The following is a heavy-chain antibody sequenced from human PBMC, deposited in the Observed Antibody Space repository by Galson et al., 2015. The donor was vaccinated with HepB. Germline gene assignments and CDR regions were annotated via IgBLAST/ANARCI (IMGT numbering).Heavy chain of an antibody. J-gene: IGHJ3*02. CDR3: AKADRITIFGVVIIGAFDI. Sequence: SLRLSCAASGFTFSSYAMSWVRQAPGKGLEWVSAISGSGGSTYYADSVKGRFTISRDNSKNTLYLQMNSLRAEDTAVYYCAKADRITIFGVVIIGAFDIWGQGTMVTVSS. V-gene: IGHV3-23*01. CDR1: GFTFSSYA. CDR2: ISGSGGST. D-gene: IGHD3-3*01.